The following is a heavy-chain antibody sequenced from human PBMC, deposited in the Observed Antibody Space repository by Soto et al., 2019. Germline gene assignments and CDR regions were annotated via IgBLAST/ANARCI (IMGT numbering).Heavy chain of an antibody. CDR1: GYTFTSYG. Sequence: GASVKVSCKASGYTFTSYGISWVRQAPGQGLEWMGWISAYNGNTNYAQKLQGRVTMTTDTSTSTAYMELRSLRSDDTAVYYCARDRRDHLVVQYYFDYWGQGTLVTVSS. CDR2: ISAYNGNT. J-gene: IGHJ4*02. V-gene: IGHV1-18*01. CDR3: ARDRRDHLVVQYYFDY. D-gene: IGHD1-1*01.